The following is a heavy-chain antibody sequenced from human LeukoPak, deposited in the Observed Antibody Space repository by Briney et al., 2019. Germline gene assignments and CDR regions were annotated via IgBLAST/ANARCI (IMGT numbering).Heavy chain of an antibody. Sequence: SETLSLTCTVSGDSISSNYWSWIRQPAGKGLEWIGRIYTSGRTDYNPSLKSRVTMSVDTSKNQVSLKLSSVTAADTALYYCARDQALNWNSDVFDYWGQGALVTVSS. CDR1: GDSISSNY. V-gene: IGHV4-4*07. CDR2: IYTSGRT. J-gene: IGHJ4*02. D-gene: IGHD1-7*01. CDR3: ARDQALNWNSDVFDY.